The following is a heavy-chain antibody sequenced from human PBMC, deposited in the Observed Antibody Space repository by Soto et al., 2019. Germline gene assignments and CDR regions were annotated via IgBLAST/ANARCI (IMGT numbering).Heavy chain of an antibody. Sequence: QVQLQESGPGLVKPSQTLSLTCTVSGGSIISGGYYWNWIRQHPGKGLEWIGSISYSVRTYYYAALMSRLTLSADTSNDHFSLRLNSLTAADTAVYYCAKANSRFDAFDIWGQGTMVIVSS. D-gene: IGHD2-8*01. V-gene: IGHV4-31*03. CDR1: GGSIISGGYY. CDR3: AKANSRFDAFDI. CDR2: ISYSVRT. J-gene: IGHJ3*02.